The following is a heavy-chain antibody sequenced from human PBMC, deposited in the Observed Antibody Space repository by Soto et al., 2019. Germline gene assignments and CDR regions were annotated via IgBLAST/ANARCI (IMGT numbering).Heavy chain of an antibody. D-gene: IGHD2-15*01. CDR2: IHYSAST. CDR3: ASAPRWSKQYYGMDV. CDR1: GDSITSNRYY. J-gene: IGHJ6*02. V-gene: IGHV4-31*03. Sequence: TLSLTCTVSGDSITSNRYYWSWIRQHPGKGLEWIGYIHYSASTYYNPSLQSRLTISLDTSKKQFSLKLSSVTAADTAVYYCASAPRWSKQYYGMDVWGQGTTVTVSS.